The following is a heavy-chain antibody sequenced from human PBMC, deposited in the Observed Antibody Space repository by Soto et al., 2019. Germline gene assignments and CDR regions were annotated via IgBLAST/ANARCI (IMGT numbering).Heavy chain of an antibody. D-gene: IGHD3-22*01. J-gene: IGHJ6*03. CDR1: GFTFSNSA. Sequence: QMQLEQSGPEAKKPGTSVEVSCKASGFTFSNSAIQWVRQTRGQRLEWIGWIVVGSGNTNYARELHGRVTITVDMSTSAAYMELCSLRSEDTAIYFCVGSSGFYTSYYYMDVWGEGTAVSVSS. CDR3: VGSSGFYTSYYYMDV. V-gene: IGHV1-58*02. CDR2: IVVGSGNT.